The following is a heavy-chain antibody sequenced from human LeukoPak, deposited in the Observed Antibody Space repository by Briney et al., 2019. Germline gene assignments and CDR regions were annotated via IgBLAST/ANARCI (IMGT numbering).Heavy chain of an antibody. J-gene: IGHJ4*02. V-gene: IGHV5-51*01. CDR1: GFDFTRDW. CDR3: ARRDPTTVTAFDY. CDR2: IFPDDSDT. D-gene: IGHD4-17*01. Sequence: GESLKISCRFSGFDFTRDWIGWVRLMPGKGLEWMGIIFPDDSDTRYSPSFQGQVTLSADKSISTAYLQWSSLKASDTAIYYCARRDPTTVTAFDYWGQGTLVTVSS.